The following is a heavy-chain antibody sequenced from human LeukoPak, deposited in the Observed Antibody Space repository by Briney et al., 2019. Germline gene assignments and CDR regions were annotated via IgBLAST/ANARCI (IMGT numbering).Heavy chain of an antibody. CDR2: INSDGSST. CDR1: GFTFSSYW. D-gene: IGHD6-13*01. V-gene: IGHV3-74*01. Sequence: GESLKISCAASGFTFSSYWMHWVRQAPGKGLVWVSRINSDGSSTSYADSVKGRFTISRDNAKNSLYLQMNSLRAEDTAVYYCARDLGQLVDLINYGMDVWGQGTTVTVSS. J-gene: IGHJ6*02. CDR3: ARDLGQLVDLINYGMDV.